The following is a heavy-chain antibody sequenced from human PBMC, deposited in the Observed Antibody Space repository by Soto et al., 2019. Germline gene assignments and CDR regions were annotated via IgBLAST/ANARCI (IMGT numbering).Heavy chain of an antibody. Sequence: SVKVSCKASGYTFTSYGISWVRQAPGQGLEWMGGIIPIFGNANYAQKFQGRVTITADESTSTAYMELSSLRSEDTAVYYCARVPRIYYDFWSGPSGGFDPWGQGTLVTVSS. D-gene: IGHD3-3*01. CDR2: IIPIFGNA. CDR1: GYTFTSYG. J-gene: IGHJ5*02. V-gene: IGHV1-69*13. CDR3: ARVPRIYYDFWSGPSGGFDP.